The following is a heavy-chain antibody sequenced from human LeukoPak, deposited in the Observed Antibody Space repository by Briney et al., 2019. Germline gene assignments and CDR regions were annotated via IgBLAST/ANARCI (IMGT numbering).Heavy chain of an antibody. Sequence: GGSLRLSCAASGFTLSSYSMNWVRQAPGKGLEWVSSISSSSSYIYYADSVKGRFTISRDNAKNSLYLQMNSLRAEDTAVYYCAGGVLTDYWYFDLWGRGTLVTVSS. CDR1: GFTLSSYS. CDR3: AGGVLTDYWYFDL. J-gene: IGHJ2*01. D-gene: IGHD2-21*02. CDR2: ISSSSSYI. V-gene: IGHV3-21*01.